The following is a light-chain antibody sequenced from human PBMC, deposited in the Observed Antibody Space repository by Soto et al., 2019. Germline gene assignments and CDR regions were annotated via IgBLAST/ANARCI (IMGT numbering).Light chain of an antibody. CDR1: SSDVGGNKF. CDR2: EVN. V-gene: IGLV2-8*01. CDR3: SSFGGSNDVL. Sequence: QSVLTQPPSASGSPGQSVTISCTGTSSDVGGNKFVSGYQQHPGKAPRLIIYEVNRRPSGVPDRFSGSKSGNTASLTVSGLQDEDEADYYCSSFGGSNDVLFGGGTKVTVL. J-gene: IGLJ2*01.